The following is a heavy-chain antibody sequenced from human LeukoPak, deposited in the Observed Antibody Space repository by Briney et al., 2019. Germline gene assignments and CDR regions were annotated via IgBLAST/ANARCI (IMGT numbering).Heavy chain of an antibody. Sequence: SETLSLTCAVYGGSFSGYYWSWIRQPPGKGLEWIGYIYSSETTAYKPSLKSRVTISADTSKNQFSLKLTSVTAADTAIYYCARRNDFDIWGQGTMVTVSS. V-gene: IGHV4-4*08. CDR2: IYSSETT. CDR1: GGSFSGYY. J-gene: IGHJ3*02. CDR3: ARRNDFDI.